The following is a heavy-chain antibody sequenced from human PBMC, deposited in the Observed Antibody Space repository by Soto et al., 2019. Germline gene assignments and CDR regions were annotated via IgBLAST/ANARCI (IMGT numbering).Heavy chain of an antibody. D-gene: IGHD4-17*01. CDR1: GYSFTSYW. J-gene: IGHJ6*02. CDR3: ARQGRWTTVTTGYYYYGMDV. Sequence: GESLKISCKGSGYSFTSYWIGWVRQMPGKGLEWMGIIYPGDSDTRYSPSFQGQVTISADKSISTAYLQWSSLKASDTAMYYCARQGRWTTVTTGYYYYGMDVWGQGTTVTVSS. V-gene: IGHV5-51*01. CDR2: IYPGDSDT.